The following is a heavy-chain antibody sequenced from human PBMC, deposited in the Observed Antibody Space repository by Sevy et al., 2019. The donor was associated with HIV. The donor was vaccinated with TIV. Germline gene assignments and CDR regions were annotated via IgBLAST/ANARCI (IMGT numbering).Heavy chain of an antibody. CDR3: ARGKSGYGYALNY. J-gene: IGHJ4*02. V-gene: IGHV3-66*01. D-gene: IGHD5-18*01. Sequence: GGSLRLSCAASGFTVNSNYMTWVRQAPGKGLEGVSVIQSDDTTYHADSVKDRFTISRDNFKNTLYLHMSSLRAEDTAVYYCARGKSGYGYALNYWGQGTLVTVSS. CDR2: IQSDDTT. CDR1: GFTVNSNY.